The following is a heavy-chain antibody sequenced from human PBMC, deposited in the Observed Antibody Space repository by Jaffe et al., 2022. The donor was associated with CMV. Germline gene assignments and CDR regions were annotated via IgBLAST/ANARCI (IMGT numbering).Heavy chain of an antibody. CDR1: GYTFTSYY. J-gene: IGHJ3*02. D-gene: IGHD4-17*01. Sequence: QVQLVQSGAEVKKPGASVKVSCKASGYTFTSYYMHWVRQAPGQGLEWMGIINPSGGSTSYAQKFQGRVTMTRDTSTSTVYMELSSLRSEDTAVYYCARSSPLDYGGHDAFDIWGQGTMVTVSS. CDR2: INPSGGST. CDR3: ARSSPLDYGGHDAFDI. V-gene: IGHV1-46*01.